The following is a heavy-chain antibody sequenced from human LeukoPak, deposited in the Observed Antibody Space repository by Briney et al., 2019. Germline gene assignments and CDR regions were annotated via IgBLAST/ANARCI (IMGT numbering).Heavy chain of an antibody. D-gene: IGHD2-21*02. Sequence: PSETLSLTCTVSGGSISSYYWSWIRQPAGKGLEWIGRIYTSGSTNYNPSLKSRVTMSVDTSKNQFSLKLSSVTAADTAVYYCARFADCGGDCYAFSDDSYYYYYYMDVWGKGTTVTVSS. CDR1: GGSISSYY. CDR3: ARFADCGGDCYAFSDDSYYYYYYMDV. CDR2: IYTSGST. J-gene: IGHJ6*03. V-gene: IGHV4-4*07.